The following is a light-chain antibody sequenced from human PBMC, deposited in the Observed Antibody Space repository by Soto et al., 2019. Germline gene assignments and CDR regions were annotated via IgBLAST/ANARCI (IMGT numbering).Light chain of an antibody. CDR1: QSITSY. CDR3: QQSYSTPYT. Sequence: DIQMTQSPSSLSASVGDRVTITCRASQSITSYLNWYQQKPGKAPQLLIYAASSLQSGVPSRFSGSGSGTDFTLTISSLQPEDFATYYGQQSYSTPYTFGQGTKLEIK. J-gene: IGKJ2*01. V-gene: IGKV1-39*01. CDR2: AAS.